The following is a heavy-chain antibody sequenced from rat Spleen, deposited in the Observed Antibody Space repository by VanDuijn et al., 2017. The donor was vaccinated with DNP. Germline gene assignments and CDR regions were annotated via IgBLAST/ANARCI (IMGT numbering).Heavy chain of an antibody. D-gene: IGHD3-4*01. J-gene: IGHJ3*01. Sequence: EVQLVESGGGLVQPGRSLKLSCAASGFIFSNYWMTWIRQAPGKGLEWVASISNTGGSIYYADSVKGRFTISRDNSQNNLYLQMDNLRSEDTATYYGTTGTPNWFAYWGQGTLVTVSS. CDR3: TTGTPNWFAY. CDR2: ISNTGGSI. CDR1: GFIFSNYW. V-gene: IGHV5-31*01.